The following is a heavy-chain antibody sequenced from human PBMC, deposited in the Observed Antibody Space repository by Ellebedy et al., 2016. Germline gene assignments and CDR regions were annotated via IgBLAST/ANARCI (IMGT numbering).Heavy chain of an antibody. J-gene: IGHJ4*02. CDR3: ARIWNGYSSY. Sequence: GESLKISCAASGFTFSSYAMSWVRQAPGKGLEWVSAISGSGGSTYYADSVKGRFTISRDNSKNSLYLQMNSLRAEDTAVYYCARIWNGYSSYWGQGTLVTVSS. CDR1: GFTFSSYA. CDR2: ISGSGGST. D-gene: IGHD5-24*01. V-gene: IGHV3-23*01.